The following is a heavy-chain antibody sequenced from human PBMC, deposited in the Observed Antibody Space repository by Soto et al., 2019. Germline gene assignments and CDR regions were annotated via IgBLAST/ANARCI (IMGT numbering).Heavy chain of an antibody. Sequence: QVQLVQSGAEVKKPGASVKVSCKASGYTFTGYYMHWVRQAPGHGLEWMGWINPNSCGTNYAQKFQGWVTMTRDTSISTADMGLGSLRSNDTAVYDCAREDKVGAKGGWRYCGQGTMVTVSS. V-gene: IGHV1-2*04. CDR1: GYTFTGYY. J-gene: IGHJ4*02. CDR2: INPNSCGT. CDR3: AREDKVGAKGGWRY. D-gene: IGHD1-26*01.